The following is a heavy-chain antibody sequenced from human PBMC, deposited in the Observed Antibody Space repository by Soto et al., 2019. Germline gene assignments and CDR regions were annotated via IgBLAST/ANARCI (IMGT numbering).Heavy chain of an antibody. CDR1: GDSVSSNSAA. CDR2: TYYRSKWYN. J-gene: IGHJ4*02. CDR3: ARESSSGWYRADY. V-gene: IGHV6-1*01. Sequence: SQTLSLTCAISGDSVSSNSAAWNWIRQSPSRGLEWLGRTYYRSKWYNDYTVSVKSRITINPDTSKNQFSLQLNSVTPEDXXXXYCARESSSGWYRADYWGQGTLVTVSS. D-gene: IGHD6-19*01.